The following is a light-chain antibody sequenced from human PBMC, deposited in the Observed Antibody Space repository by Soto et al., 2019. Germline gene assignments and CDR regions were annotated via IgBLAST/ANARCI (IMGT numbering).Light chain of an antibody. J-gene: IGKJ3*01. V-gene: IGKV3-15*01. Sequence: EIVMTQSPATLSVSPGERASLSCRASQSVGSKLALYQHKPGQAPRLLIYDASTRATGVPARFSGSGSGTEFTLTISSLQPEDFAVYYCQQYNNWPPFTVGPGTKIDIK. CDR3: QQYNNWPPFT. CDR2: DAS. CDR1: QSVGSK.